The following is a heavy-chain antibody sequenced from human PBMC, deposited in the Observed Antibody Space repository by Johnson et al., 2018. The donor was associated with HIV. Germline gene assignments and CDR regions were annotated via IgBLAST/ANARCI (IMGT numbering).Heavy chain of an antibody. CDR3: AREGASAVRYSSSWYGHDAFDI. J-gene: IGHJ3*02. CDR2: IKQDGSEK. CDR1: GFTFGDYG. V-gene: IGHV3-7*03. D-gene: IGHD6-13*01. Sequence: VQLVESGGGVVRPGGSLRLSCAASGFTFGDYGLSWVRQVPGKGLEWVANIKQDGSEKYYVDSVKGRFTISSDNAKNSLYLQMNSLRAEDTAVYYCAREGASAVRYSSSWYGHDAFDIWGQGTMVTVSS.